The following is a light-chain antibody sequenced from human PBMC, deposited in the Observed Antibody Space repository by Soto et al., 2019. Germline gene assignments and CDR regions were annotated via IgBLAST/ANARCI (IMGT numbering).Light chain of an antibody. CDR1: QSVSSSY. J-gene: IGKJ1*01. CDR3: QQYNNWPSWT. Sequence: EIVLSQSPATLSLSPGERATLSCGAIQSVSSSYLAWYQQKPGLAPRLLIYDASSRATGIPDRFSGSGSGTDFTLTISRLEPEDFAVYYCQQYNNWPSWTFGQGTKVDI. CDR2: DAS. V-gene: IGKV3D-20*01.